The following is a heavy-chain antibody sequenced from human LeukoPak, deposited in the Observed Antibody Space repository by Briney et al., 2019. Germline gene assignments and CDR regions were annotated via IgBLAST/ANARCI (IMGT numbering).Heavy chain of an antibody. CDR1: GFTFSSYA. Sequence: GGSLRLSCAASGFTFSSYAIHWVRQAPGKGLEYVSAISSNGGSTYYANSVKGRFTISRDNSKNTLYLQMGSLRAEDMAVYYCAKSGRMVRGVIPPGYYYYMDVWGKGTTVTVSS. J-gene: IGHJ6*03. V-gene: IGHV3-64*01. D-gene: IGHD3-10*01. CDR2: ISSNGGST. CDR3: AKSGRMVRGVIPPGYYYYMDV.